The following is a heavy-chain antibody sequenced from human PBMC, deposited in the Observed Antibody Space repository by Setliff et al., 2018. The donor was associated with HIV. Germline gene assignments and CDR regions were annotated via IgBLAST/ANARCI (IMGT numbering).Heavy chain of an antibody. CDR3: ASLDGSESPYIYYYYMDV. CDR2: INYRGNT. Sequence: PSETLSLTCTVSGGSISSRSYFWGWIRQPPGKGLEWIGSINYRGNTYYNPSLKSRAAISVDTSKNQISLKLSSVTAADTAVYYCASLDGSESPYIYYYYMDVWGKGTAVTVSS. CDR1: GGSISSRSYF. D-gene: IGHD3-10*01. J-gene: IGHJ6*03. V-gene: IGHV4-39*01.